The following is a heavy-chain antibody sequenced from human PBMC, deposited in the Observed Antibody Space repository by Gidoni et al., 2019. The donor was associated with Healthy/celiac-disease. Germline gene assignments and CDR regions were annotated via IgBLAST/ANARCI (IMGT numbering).Heavy chain of an antibody. CDR3: ARSRERIVGAHNWFDP. CDR1: GFPLCTARMG. CDR2: IFLNDEK. Sequence: QLTLKESGPVLVQPTETLTLTCTVSGFPLCTARMGVSWLRQPPGKALEWLAHIFLNDEKSDSTSLKGRLTISKDTSKSQVVLTMTNRDPVDTATYYCARSRERIVGAHNWFDPWGQGTLVTVSS. D-gene: IGHD1-26*01. J-gene: IGHJ5*02. V-gene: IGHV2-26*01.